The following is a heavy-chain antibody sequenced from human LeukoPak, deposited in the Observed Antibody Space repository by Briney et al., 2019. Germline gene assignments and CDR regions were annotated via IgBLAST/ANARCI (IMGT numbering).Heavy chain of an antibody. J-gene: IGHJ2*01. CDR1: GYSISSGYY. V-gene: IGHV4-38-2*02. CDR2: IYHSGST. D-gene: IGHD2-21*02. Sequence: SETLSLTCTVSGYSISSGYYWGWIRQPPGKGLEWIGSIYHSGSTYYNPSLKSRVTISVDTSKNRFSLKLSSVTAADTAVYYCARDYSMGTAYWYFDLWGRGTLVTVSS. CDR3: ARDYSMGTAYWYFDL.